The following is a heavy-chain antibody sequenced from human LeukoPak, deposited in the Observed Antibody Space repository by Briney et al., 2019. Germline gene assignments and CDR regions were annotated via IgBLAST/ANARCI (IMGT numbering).Heavy chain of an antibody. D-gene: IGHD5-24*01. CDR2: INHSGST. V-gene: IGHV4-34*01. J-gene: IGHJ4*02. CDR1: GGSFSGYY. Sequence: PSETLSLTCAVYGGSFSGYYWSWIRQPPGKGLEWIGEINHSGSTNYNPSLKSRVTISVDTSKNQFSLKLSSVTAADTAVYYCARDPGRWLQSSPFDYWGQGTPVTVSS. CDR3: ARDPGRWLQSSPFDY.